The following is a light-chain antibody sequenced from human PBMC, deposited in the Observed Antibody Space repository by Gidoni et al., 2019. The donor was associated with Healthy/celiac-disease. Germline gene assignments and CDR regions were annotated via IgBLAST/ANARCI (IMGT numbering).Light chain of an antibody. CDR2: SNN. Sequence: QSMLTHPPSASGTPGQRVTISCSGSRTNIGTNFVSWYKHLPGTAPTLLIHSNNERPSGVPERFSAYKSGTSASLAISGLRSEDEADYYGAAWDDSMTGYVFGSGTKVNVI. CDR1: RTNIGTNF. J-gene: IGLJ1*01. V-gene: IGLV1-47*02. CDR3: AAWDDSMTGYV.